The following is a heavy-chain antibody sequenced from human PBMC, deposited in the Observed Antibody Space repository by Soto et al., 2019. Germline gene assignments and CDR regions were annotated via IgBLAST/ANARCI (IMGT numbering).Heavy chain of an antibody. CDR1: GFTFSSYA. D-gene: IGHD1-26*01. Sequence: QVQLVESGGGVVQPGTSLRLSCAASGFTFSSYAVHWVRQAPGEGLEWVAAMSSDGTNKYYADSVKGRFTISRDNSKTTLYLQMNSLRAEDTAVYYCAKTPWEKYYSSWFDHWGQGTLVTVSS. CDR2: MSSDGTNK. J-gene: IGHJ5*02. V-gene: IGHV3-30*18. CDR3: AKTPWEKYYSSWFDH.